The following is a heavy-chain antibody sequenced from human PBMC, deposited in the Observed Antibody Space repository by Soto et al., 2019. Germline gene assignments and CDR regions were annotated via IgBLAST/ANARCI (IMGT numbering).Heavy chain of an antibody. CDR3: TSPAKWELLNPPDAFDI. V-gene: IGHV3-73*01. J-gene: IGHJ3*02. CDR2: IRSKANSYAT. D-gene: IGHD1-26*01. Sequence: GGSLRLSCAASGFTFSGSAMHWVRQASGKGLEWVGRIRSKANSYATAYAASVKGRFTISRDDSKNTAYLQMNSLKTEDTAVYYCTSPAKWELLNPPDAFDIWGQGTMVTVSS. CDR1: GFTFSGSA.